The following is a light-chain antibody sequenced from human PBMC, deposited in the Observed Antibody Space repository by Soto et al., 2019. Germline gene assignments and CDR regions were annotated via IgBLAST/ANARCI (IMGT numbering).Light chain of an antibody. CDR2: EVS. V-gene: IGLV2-14*01. CDR1: SSDIGAHNS. J-gene: IGLJ1*01. CDR3: SSRTTSNPYV. Sequence: QSVLTQPASVSGSPGQSITISCTGTSSDIGAHNSVSWYQQHPGKAPKLMIYEVSNRPSGVSNRFSASKSGNTASLTISGLQAEDEADYYCSSRTTSNPYVFGTGTKLSVL.